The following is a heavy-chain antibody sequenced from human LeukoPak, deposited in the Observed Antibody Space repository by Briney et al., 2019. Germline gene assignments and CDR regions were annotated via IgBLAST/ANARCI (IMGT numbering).Heavy chain of an antibody. Sequence: SAKVSCKASGGTFSSYAISWVRQAPGQGLEWMGRIIPIFGIANYAQKFQGRVTITADKSTSTAYMELSSLRSEDTAVYYCAREDGDRSTSDYFDYWGQGTLVTVSS. CDR2: IIPIFGIA. J-gene: IGHJ4*02. D-gene: IGHD4-17*01. CDR1: GGTFSSYA. V-gene: IGHV1-69*04. CDR3: AREDGDRSTSDYFDY.